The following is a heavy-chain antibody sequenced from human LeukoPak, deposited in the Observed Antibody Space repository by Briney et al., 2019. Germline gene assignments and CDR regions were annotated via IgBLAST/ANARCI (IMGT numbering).Heavy chain of an antibody. D-gene: IGHD3-9*01. CDR1: GFTFSSYV. Sequence: GGSLRLSCAASGFTFSSYVMHWVRQAPGKGLEWVAVISYDGSNKYYAASVKGRFTIARDNSKNTLYLQMNSLRPEDTAVYYCAREAYDILTAWDLKTFDYWGQGALVTVSS. CDR2: ISYDGSNK. J-gene: IGHJ4*02. CDR3: AREAYDILTAWDLKTFDY. V-gene: IGHV3-30-3*01.